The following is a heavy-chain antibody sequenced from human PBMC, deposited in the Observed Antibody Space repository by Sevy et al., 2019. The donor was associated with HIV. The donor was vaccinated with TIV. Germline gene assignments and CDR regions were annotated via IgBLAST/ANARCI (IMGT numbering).Heavy chain of an antibody. J-gene: IGHJ4*02. Sequence: GGSLRLSCVASEFTFNTYWMTWVRQAPGKGLEWVANINPDGSEKDYVDSLKGRFTVSRDNAETELYLHMNSLRVEDTAVYFCARLLWEVVVVPGTTPGQYFDYWGQGTLVTVSS. D-gene: IGHD2-2*01. CDR3: ARLLWEVVVVPGTTPGQYFDY. CDR1: EFTFNTYW. CDR2: INPDGSEK. V-gene: IGHV3-7*01.